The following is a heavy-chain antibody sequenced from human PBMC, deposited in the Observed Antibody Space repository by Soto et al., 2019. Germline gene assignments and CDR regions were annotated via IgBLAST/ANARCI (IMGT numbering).Heavy chain of an antibody. CDR3: ARTSRFKTGHLDY. Sequence: SQTLSLTCTVSGDSIRNYYWSWIRQLPGKGLEWIGYIYCSGSTYYNPSLKSRVTISVDTSKNQFSLKLSSVTAADTAVYYCARTSRFKTGHLDYWGQGTLVTVSS. D-gene: IGHD3-9*01. J-gene: IGHJ4*02. V-gene: IGHV4-59*12. CDR2: IYCSGST. CDR1: GDSIRNYY.